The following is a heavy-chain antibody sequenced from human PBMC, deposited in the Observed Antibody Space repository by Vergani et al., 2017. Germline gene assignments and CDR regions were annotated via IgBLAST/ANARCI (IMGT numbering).Heavy chain of an antibody. D-gene: IGHD5-12*01. CDR3: ARGGYDKFYYYCGMDV. CDR2: IKQDGSET. J-gene: IGHJ6*02. CDR1: GFTFSSYR. Sequence: EVKLVESGGGLVQPGGSLRLSCAAPGFTFSSYRTSWVCQAPGKGLEWMANIKQDGSETYYVESVKGRFTFSTYNAKNSLYLQMNSLRAEDTAVYYCARGGYDKFYYYCGMDVWGQGTTVTVSS. V-gene: IGHV3-7*01.